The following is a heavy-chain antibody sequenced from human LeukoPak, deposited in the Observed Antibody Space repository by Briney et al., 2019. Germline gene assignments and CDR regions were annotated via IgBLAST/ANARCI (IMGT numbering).Heavy chain of an antibody. CDR2: IYYSGRT. CDR3: ATGFWSTYPDY. CDR1: GFTFSSYA. V-gene: IGHV4-59*01. D-gene: IGHD3-3*01. J-gene: IGHJ4*02. Sequence: KTGGSLRLSCAASGFTFSSYAMHWVRPAPVKGLEWIGYIYYSGRTNYNPSLKSRVTISVDTSKNQISLKLSFVTAADTAVYYCATGFWSTYPDYWGQGTLVTVSS.